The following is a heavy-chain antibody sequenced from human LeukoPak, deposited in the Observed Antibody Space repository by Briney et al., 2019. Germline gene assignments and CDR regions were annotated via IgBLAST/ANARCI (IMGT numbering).Heavy chain of an antibody. Sequence: GGSLRLSCAASGFTFNNYWMSWVRQAPGKGLEWVANIKHDEIEKYYVDSVKGRFTISRDDAKNSLFLQMNSLRVEDTAIYYCTRVPYGDYWSSDYWGQGTLVTVSS. CDR1: GFTFNNYW. CDR3: TRVPYGDYWSSDY. CDR2: IKHDEIEK. J-gene: IGHJ4*02. V-gene: IGHV3-7*01. D-gene: IGHD4-17*01.